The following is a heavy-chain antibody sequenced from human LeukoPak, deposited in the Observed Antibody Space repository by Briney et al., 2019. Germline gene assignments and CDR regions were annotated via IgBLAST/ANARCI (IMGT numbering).Heavy chain of an antibody. CDR2: IWANGVTE. CDR3: ARDASFYADDY. Sequence: GGSLRLSCAASGCTFSAYGMHWVRQAPGKGLEWVAVIWANGVTEHYADSVKGGFSISRDNSKSTLYLQMNSLTAEDTAIYYCARDASFYADDYWGQGTLVTVSS. D-gene: IGHD2-2*01. V-gene: IGHV3-33*01. CDR1: GCTFSAYG. J-gene: IGHJ4*02.